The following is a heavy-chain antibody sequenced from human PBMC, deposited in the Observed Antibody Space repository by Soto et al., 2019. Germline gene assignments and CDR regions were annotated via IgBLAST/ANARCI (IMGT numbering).Heavy chain of an antibody. Sequence: EVQLVESGGGLVKPGGSLRLSCAASGFTFSNAWMSWVRQAPGKGLEWVGRIKSKTDGGTTDYAAPVKGRFTISRDDSKNTLYLQMNSLKTEDTAVYYCTTIEVYGSRSYYSAFDYWGQGTLVTVSS. CDR1: GFTFSNAW. V-gene: IGHV3-15*01. J-gene: IGHJ4*02. CDR3: TTIEVYGSRSYYSAFDY. D-gene: IGHD3-10*01. CDR2: IKSKTDGGTT.